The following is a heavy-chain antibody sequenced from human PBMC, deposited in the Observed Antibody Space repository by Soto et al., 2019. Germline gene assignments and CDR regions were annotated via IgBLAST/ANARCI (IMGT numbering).Heavy chain of an antibody. CDR3: ARGFRVAATRWWFDP. V-gene: IGHV1-18*01. J-gene: IGHJ5*02. CDR2: ISAYNGNT. CDR1: GDTFPSYG. Sequence: ASVKVSCKASGDTFPSYGISWVRQAPGQGLEWMGWISAYNGNTNYAQKLQGRVTMTTDTSTSTAYMELRSLRSDDTAVYYCARGFRVAATRWWFDPWGQGTLVTVSS. D-gene: IGHD2-15*01.